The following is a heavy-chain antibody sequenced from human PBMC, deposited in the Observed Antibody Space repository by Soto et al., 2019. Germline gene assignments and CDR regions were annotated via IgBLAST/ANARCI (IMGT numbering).Heavy chain of an antibody. CDR1: GFTFSSYW. Sequence: EVQLVESGGGLVQPGGSLRLSCAASGFTFSSYWMSWVRQAPGKGLEWVANIKQDGSEKYYVDSVKGRFTISRDNAKNSLYLQINSLRAEDTAVYYWARIPRHWNYAYYYYYGMDVWGQGTTVTVSS. CDR3: ARIPRHWNYAYYYYYGMDV. CDR2: IKQDGSEK. J-gene: IGHJ6*02. D-gene: IGHD1-7*01. V-gene: IGHV3-7*05.